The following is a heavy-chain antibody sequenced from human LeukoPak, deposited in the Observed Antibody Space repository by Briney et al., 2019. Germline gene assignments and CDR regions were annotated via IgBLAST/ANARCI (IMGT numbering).Heavy chain of an antibody. CDR3: ANCPSGSGYGYLDL. V-gene: IGHV3-30-3*01. J-gene: IGHJ4*02. CDR2: ISYDGSNK. CDR1: GFTVSSYA. D-gene: IGHD5-12*01. Sequence: GGSLRLSCAASGFTVSSYAMHWVRQAPGKGLEWVALISYDGSNKYYAGSVKGRFTITRDNFENTLYLEMNSLRVEDTAVYYCANCPSGSGYGYLDLWGQGALVTVSS.